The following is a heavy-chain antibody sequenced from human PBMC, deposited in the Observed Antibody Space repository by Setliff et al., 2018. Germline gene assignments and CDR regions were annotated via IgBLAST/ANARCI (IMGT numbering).Heavy chain of an antibody. CDR3: ARRSGDRGMATGWPDDFDY. V-gene: IGHV1-18*01. Sequence: ASVKVSCKASGYIFTRYRITWVRQSPGQGLERMGWLSTRNDDTGSAQKFKGRVTLTTDTSTNTAYMELRSLRSDDTAVYYCARRSGDRGMATGWPDDFDYWGRGTLVTVSS. D-gene: IGHD5-12*01. CDR1: GYIFTRYR. J-gene: IGHJ4*01. CDR2: LSTRNDDT.